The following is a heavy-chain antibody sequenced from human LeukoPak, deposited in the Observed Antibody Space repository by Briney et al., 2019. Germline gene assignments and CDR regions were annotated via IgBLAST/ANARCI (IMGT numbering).Heavy chain of an antibody. CDR1: GYTFTSYG. V-gene: IGHV1-18*01. D-gene: IGHD3-10*01. CDR3: AGARGVLLGFGELSPTDY. Sequence: ASVKVSCKASGYTFTSYGISLVRQAPGQGLEWMGWISAYNGNTNYAQKLQGRVTMTTDTSTSTAYMELRSLRSDDTAVYYCAGARGVLLGFGELSPTDYLGQGTLVTDSS. CDR2: ISAYNGNT. J-gene: IGHJ4*02.